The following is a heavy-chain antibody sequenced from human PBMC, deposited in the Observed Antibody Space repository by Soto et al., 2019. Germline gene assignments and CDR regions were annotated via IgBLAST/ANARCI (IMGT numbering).Heavy chain of an antibody. J-gene: IGHJ6*02. CDR2: IWYDGSNK. CDR3: ARDFVEMATIPNYYGMDV. Sequence: VGSLRLSCAASGFTFSSYGMHWVRQAPGKGLEWVAVIWYDGSNKYYADSVKGRFTISRDNSKNTLYLQMNSLRAEDTAVYYCARDFVEMATIPNYYGMDVWGQRTTVTVSS. CDR1: GFTFSSYG. V-gene: IGHV3-33*01. D-gene: IGHD5-12*01.